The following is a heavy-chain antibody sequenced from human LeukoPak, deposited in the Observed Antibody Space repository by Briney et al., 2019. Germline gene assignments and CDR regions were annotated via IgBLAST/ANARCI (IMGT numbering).Heavy chain of an antibody. CDR1: GYTFTSYD. Sequence: ASVKVSCKASGYTFTSYDINWVRQATGQGLEWMGWMNPNSGITGYAQKFQGRVTMTRNTSISTAYMELSSLRSEDTAVYYCARGYDSSGYYYVVNWFDPWGQGTLVTVSS. V-gene: IGHV1-8*01. J-gene: IGHJ5*02. CDR2: MNPNSGIT. D-gene: IGHD3-22*01. CDR3: ARGYDSSGYYYVVNWFDP.